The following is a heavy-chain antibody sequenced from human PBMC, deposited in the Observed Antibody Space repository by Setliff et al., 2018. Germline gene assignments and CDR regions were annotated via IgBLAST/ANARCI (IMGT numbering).Heavy chain of an antibody. CDR2: IGAYNGNT. CDR3: ARVTIAVAGYFDF. V-gene: IGHV1-18*01. D-gene: IGHD6-19*01. J-gene: IGHJ4*02. Sequence: GASVKVSCKASGYTFTNYGVTWVRQAPGQGLEWMGWIGAYNGNTYNAHKFQGRVTMTSXXXTSTXXXXXXXXXXXXXXXYYCARVTIAVAGYFDFWGQGTLVTVSS. CDR1: GYTFTNYG.